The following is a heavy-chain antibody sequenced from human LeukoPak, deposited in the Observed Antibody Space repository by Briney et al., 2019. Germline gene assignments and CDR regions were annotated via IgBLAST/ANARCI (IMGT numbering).Heavy chain of an antibody. D-gene: IGHD3-10*01. CDR2: IIPILGIA. J-gene: IGHJ3*02. V-gene: IGHV1-69*04. CDR1: GGTFSSYA. Sequence: SVKVSCKASGGTFSSYAISWVRQAPGQGLEWMGRIIPILGIANYAQKFQGRVTITADRSTSTAYMELSSLRSEDTAVYYCASVLLWFGEPGGAFDIWGQGTMVTVSS. CDR3: ASVLLWFGEPGGAFDI.